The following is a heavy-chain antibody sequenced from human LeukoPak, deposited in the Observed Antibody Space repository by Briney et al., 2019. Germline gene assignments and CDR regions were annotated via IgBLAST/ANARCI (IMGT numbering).Heavy chain of an antibody. V-gene: IGHV3-53*01. Sequence: GGSLRLSCAASGFTFSSYAMSWVRQAPGKGLEWVSVIYSGGSTYYADSVKGRFTISRDNSKNTLYLQMNSLRAEDTAVYYCARAGRGSGYLMDYWGQGTLVTVSS. CDR2: IYSGGST. CDR1: GFTFSSYA. CDR3: ARAGRGSGYLMDY. J-gene: IGHJ4*02. D-gene: IGHD3-22*01.